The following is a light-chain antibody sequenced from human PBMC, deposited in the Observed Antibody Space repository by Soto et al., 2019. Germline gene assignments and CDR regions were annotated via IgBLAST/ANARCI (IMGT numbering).Light chain of an antibody. Sequence: DIQMTQSPSSMSASVGDRVTITCRASQGISDSLAWYQQKPGKAPKLLIYSALILQGGVPSRFSGSGSGTDFTLTISRLQPEDFASYFCQQTLSFPLTFGGGTKVESK. V-gene: IGKV1-12*01. CDR2: SAL. CDR3: QQTLSFPLT. CDR1: QGISDS. J-gene: IGKJ4*01.